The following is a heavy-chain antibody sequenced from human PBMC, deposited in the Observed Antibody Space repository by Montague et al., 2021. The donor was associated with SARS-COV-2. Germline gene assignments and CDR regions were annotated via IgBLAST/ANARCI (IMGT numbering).Heavy chain of an antibody. CDR2: ISGSGYST. Sequence: SLRLSCAASGFTFNSHAMTWVRQPPGKGLDWVSTISGSGYSTYYVDSVKGRFTISRDNSKSTLHLLMNSLRAEDTAVYYCVRSFYCSSSSCSGSYYYGMDLWGQGTTVTVSS. J-gene: IGHJ6*02. D-gene: IGHD2-2*01. CDR1: GFTFNSHA. V-gene: IGHV3-23*01. CDR3: VRSFYCSSSSCSGSYYYGMDL.